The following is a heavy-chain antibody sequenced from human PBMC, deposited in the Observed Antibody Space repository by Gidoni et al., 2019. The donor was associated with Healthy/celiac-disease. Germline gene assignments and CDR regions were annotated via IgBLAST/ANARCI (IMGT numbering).Heavy chain of an antibody. V-gene: IGHV3-7*04. CDR1: GFAFSSYW. D-gene: IGHD1-26*01. Sequence: EVQLVESGGGLVQPGGSLRLSCAASGFAFSSYWMSWVRQAPGKGLEWVANIKQDGSEKYYVDSVKGRFTISRDNAKNSLYLQMNSLRAEDTAVYYCARGSPRKGGSYGYWGQGTLVTVSS. CDR2: IKQDGSEK. CDR3: ARGSPRKGGSYGY. J-gene: IGHJ4*02.